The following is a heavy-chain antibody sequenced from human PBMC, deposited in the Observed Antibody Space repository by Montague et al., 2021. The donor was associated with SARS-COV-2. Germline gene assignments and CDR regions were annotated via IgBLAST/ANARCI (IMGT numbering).Heavy chain of an antibody. CDR3: ARGFDY. Sequence: SETLSLICTVSGGSISSYYWSWIRQPPGKGLEWTGYIYYSGSTNYNPSLKSRVTISVDTSKNQFSLKLSSVTAADTAVYYCARGFDYWGQGTLVTVSS. V-gene: IGHV4-59*01. CDR2: IYYSGST. J-gene: IGHJ4*02. CDR1: GGSISSYY.